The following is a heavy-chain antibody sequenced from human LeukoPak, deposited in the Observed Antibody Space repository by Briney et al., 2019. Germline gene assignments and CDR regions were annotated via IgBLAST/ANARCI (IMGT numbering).Heavy chain of an antibody. J-gene: IGHJ5*02. D-gene: IGHD2-15*01. CDR3: ARDSEVVVGGSSWFDP. Sequence: GGSLRLSCAASGFTFSKNCMNWVRQAPGKGLVWVSSISTSGSYIYYADSVKGGFTISRDNAKKSLYLQMNSLRAEDTAVYYCARDSEVVVGGSSWFDPWGQGTLVTVSS. CDR2: ISTSGSYI. CDR1: GFTFSKNC. V-gene: IGHV3-21*01.